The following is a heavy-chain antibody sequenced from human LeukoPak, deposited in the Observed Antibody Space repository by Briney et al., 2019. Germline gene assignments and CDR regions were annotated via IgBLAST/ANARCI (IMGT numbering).Heavy chain of an antibody. Sequence: GGSLRLSCAASGFTVSSNYMSWVRQAPGKGLEWVAFIRYDGTNKYSADSVKGRFTISRDNSKNTLYLQMNSLKTEDTAVYYCAKTDNYDSSGHHDYWGQGTLVTVSS. V-gene: IGHV3-30*02. J-gene: IGHJ4*02. CDR3: AKTDNYDSSGHHDY. CDR1: GFTVSSNY. D-gene: IGHD3-22*01. CDR2: IRYDGTNK.